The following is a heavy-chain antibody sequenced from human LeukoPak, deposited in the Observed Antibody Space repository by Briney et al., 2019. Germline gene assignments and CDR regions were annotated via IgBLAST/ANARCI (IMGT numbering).Heavy chain of an antibody. V-gene: IGHV4-4*02. J-gene: IGHJ4*02. D-gene: IGHD6-19*01. CDR1: GDSISSSNW. CDR3: ARERAVAGNLDY. Sequence: PSETLSLTCAVSGDSISSSNWWSWVRQPPGKGLEWIGEICHSVSTNYNQSLKSRVTISVDKSKNQFSLKLSSVTAADTAVYYCARERAVAGNLDYWGQGTPVTVSS. CDR2: ICHSVST.